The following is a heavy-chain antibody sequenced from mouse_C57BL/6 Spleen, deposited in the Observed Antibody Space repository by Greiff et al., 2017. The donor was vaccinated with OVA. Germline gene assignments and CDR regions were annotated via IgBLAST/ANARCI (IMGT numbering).Heavy chain of an antibody. CDR2: INSDGSST. J-gene: IGHJ1*03. Sequence: EVHLVESEGGLVQPGSSMKLSCTASGFTFSDYYMAWVRQVPEKGLEWVANINSDGSSTYYLDSLKSRFIISRDNAKNILYLQMSSLKSEDTATYYGARFYGSSFDGYFDVWGTGTTVTGSS. CDR3: ARFYGSSFDGYFDV. CDR1: GFTFSDYY. D-gene: IGHD1-1*01. V-gene: IGHV5-16*01.